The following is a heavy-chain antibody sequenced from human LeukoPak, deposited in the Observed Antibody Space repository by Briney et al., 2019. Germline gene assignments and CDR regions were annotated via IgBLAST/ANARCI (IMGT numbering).Heavy chain of an antibody. CDR2: IHHSGST. CDR1: GYSISSGYF. V-gene: IGHV4-38-2*02. CDR3: AREYRYSYGYGDY. D-gene: IGHD5-18*01. J-gene: IGHJ4*02. Sequence: PSETLSLTCAVSGYSISSGYFWGWIRQPPGKGLEWIGSIHHSGSTYYNPSLKSRVTISVDTSKNQFSLKLSSVTAADTAVYYCAREYRYSYGYGDYWGQGTLVTVSS.